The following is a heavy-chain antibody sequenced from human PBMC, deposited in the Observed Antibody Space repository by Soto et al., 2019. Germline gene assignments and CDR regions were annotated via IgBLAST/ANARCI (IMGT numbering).Heavy chain of an antibody. J-gene: IGHJ4*02. Sequence: QVHLVESGGGVVQPGRSLRLSCAASGFTFSGYGMHWVRQAPGKGLEWVAVVRYDGSNTYYADSVKGRFTISRDNPKNSLYLQMNSLRPEDTAVYYCARDGVGATTYFGYFDYWGQGTLVTVSA. CDR2: VRYDGSNT. V-gene: IGHV3-33*01. D-gene: IGHD1-26*01. CDR1: GFTFSGYG. CDR3: ARDGVGATTYFGYFDY.